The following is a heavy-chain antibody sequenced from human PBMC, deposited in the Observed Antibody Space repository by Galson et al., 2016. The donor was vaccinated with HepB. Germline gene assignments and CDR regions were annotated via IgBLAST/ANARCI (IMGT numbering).Heavy chain of an antibody. D-gene: IGHD1-26*01. CDR1: GYTFTSYD. CDR2: MNPNSGNT. J-gene: IGHJ4*02. CDR3: ARTHRRYSESPWVFDY. V-gene: IGHV1-8*01. Sequence: SCKASGYTFTSYDINWVRQATGQGLEWMGRMNPNSGNTGYAQKFQGRVTMTRNTSISTAYMELSSLKSEDTAVYYCARTHRRYSESPWVFDYWGQGTLVIVSS.